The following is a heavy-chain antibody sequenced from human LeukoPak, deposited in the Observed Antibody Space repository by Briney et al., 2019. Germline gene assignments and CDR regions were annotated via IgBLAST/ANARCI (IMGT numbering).Heavy chain of an antibody. D-gene: IGHD5-12*01. CDR1: GGSISSYH. CDR3: ARDRERGYDFDY. CDR2: IYTSGST. J-gene: IGHJ4*02. Sequence: SETLSLTCTVSGGSISSYHWSWLRQPAGKGLEWIGRIYTSGSTNYNPSLKSRVTMSVDTSKNQFSLKLSSVTAADTAVYDCARDRERGYDFDYWGQGTLVTVSS. V-gene: IGHV4-4*07.